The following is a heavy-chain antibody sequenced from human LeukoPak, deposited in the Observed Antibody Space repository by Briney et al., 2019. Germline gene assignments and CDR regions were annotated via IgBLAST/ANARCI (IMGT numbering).Heavy chain of an antibody. J-gene: IGHJ6*02. CDR3: AREPSSSWYAWAYYYYYGMDV. D-gene: IGHD6-13*01. CDR1: GDSVSSNSAA. CDR2: TYYRSKWYN. V-gene: IGHV6-1*01. Sequence: SQTLSLTCAISGDSVSSNSAAWNCIRQSPSRGLEWLGRTYYRSKWYNDYAVSVKSRITINPDTSKNQFSLQLNSVTPEDTAVYYCAREPSSSWYAWAYYYYYGMDVWGQGTTVTVSS.